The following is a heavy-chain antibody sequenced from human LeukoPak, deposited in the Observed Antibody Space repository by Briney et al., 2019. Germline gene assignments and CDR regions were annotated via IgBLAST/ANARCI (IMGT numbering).Heavy chain of an antibody. Sequence: GGSLRLSCAASGFTFRNYGMHWVRQAPGKGLEWVAVISYDGSNKYYADSVKGRFTISRDNSENTLYLQMNSLRAEDTAVYYCARDSVFDSSGYDAFDIWGQGTMVTVSS. D-gene: IGHD3-22*01. CDR1: GFTFRNYG. J-gene: IGHJ3*02. CDR2: ISYDGSNK. V-gene: IGHV3-30*03. CDR3: ARDSVFDSSGYDAFDI.